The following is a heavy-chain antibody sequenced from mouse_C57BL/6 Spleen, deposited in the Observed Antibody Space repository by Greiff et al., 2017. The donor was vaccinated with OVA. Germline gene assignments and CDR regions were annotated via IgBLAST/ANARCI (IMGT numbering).Heavy chain of an antibody. Sequence: VHVKQSVAELVRPGASVKLSCTASGFNIKNTYMHWVKQRPEQGLEWIGRIDPANGNTKYAPKFQGKATITADTSSNTAYLQLSSLTSEDTAIYYCARNDYYGSSLAYWGQGTLVTVSA. CDR3: ARNDYYGSSLAY. J-gene: IGHJ3*01. D-gene: IGHD1-1*01. CDR2: IDPANGNT. V-gene: IGHV14-3*01. CDR1: GFNIKNTY.